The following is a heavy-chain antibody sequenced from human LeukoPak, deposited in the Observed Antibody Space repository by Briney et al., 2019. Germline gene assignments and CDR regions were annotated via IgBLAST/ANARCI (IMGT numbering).Heavy chain of an antibody. J-gene: IGHJ5*02. CDR2: FDPEDGET. CDR1: GYTLTELS. V-gene: IGHV1-24*01. Sequence: GASVKVSCKVSGYTLTELSMHWVRQAPGKGLEWMGGFDPEDGETIYAQKFQGRVTMTRDMSTSTVYMELSSLRSEDTAVYYCARTWIHEAYNWFDPWGQGTLVTVSS. CDR3: ARTWIHEAYNWFDP. D-gene: IGHD5-18*01.